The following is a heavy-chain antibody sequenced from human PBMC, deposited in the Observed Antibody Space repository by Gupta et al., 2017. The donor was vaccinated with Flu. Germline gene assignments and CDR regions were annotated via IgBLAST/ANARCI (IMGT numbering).Heavy chain of an antibody. D-gene: IGHD6-19*01. Sequence: QVQLQQWGAGLLKPSETLSLTCAVYGGSFSGYYWSWIRQPPGKGLEWIGEINHSGSTNYNPSLKSRVTISVDTSKNQFSLKLSSVTAADTAVYYCARASGYSSGWSRIYYFDYWGQGTLVTVSS. CDR1: GGSFSGYY. CDR2: INHSGST. CDR3: ARASGYSSGWSRIYYFDY. J-gene: IGHJ4*02. V-gene: IGHV4-34*01.